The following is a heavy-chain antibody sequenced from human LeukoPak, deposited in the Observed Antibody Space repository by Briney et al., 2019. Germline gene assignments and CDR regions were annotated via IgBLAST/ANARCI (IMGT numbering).Heavy chain of an antibody. CDR1: GGSISSGGYY. CDR2: IYHSGST. CDR3: ARILKSIAAPLDMDV. V-gene: IGHV4-30-2*01. J-gene: IGHJ6*03. Sequence: SETLSLTCTVSGGSISSGGYYWSWIRQPPGKGLEWIGYIYHSGSTYYNPPLKSRVTISVDRSKNQFSLKLSSVTAADTAVYYCARILKSIAAPLDMDVWGKGTTVTVSS. D-gene: IGHD6-6*01.